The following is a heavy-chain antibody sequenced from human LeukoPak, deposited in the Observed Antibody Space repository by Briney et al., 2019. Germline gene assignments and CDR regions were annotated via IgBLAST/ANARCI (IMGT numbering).Heavy chain of an antibody. CDR3: ARDQVTPAAAGTRYFDY. D-gene: IGHD6-13*01. Sequence: PGGSLRLSCAASGFTFSSYGMHWVRQAPGKELEWVAVIWYDGSNKYCADSVKGRFTISRDNSKNTLYLQKNSLRAEDTAVYYCARDQVTPAAAGTRYFDYWGQGTLVTVSS. V-gene: IGHV3-33*01. CDR2: IWYDGSNK. CDR1: GFTFSSYG. J-gene: IGHJ4*02.